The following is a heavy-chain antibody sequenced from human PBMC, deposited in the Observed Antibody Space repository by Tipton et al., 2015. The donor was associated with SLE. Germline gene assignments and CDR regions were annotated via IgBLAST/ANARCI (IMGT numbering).Heavy chain of an antibody. CDR1: GGSISSSSYY. CDR2: IYYSGST. J-gene: IGHJ4*02. CDR3: ARGDSGSWFFDY. D-gene: IGHD1-26*01. V-gene: IGHV4-39*07. Sequence: TLSLTCTVSGGSISSSSYYWGWIRQPPGKGLEWIGSIYYSGSTYYNPSLKSRVTISVDTSKNQFSLKLSSVTAADTAVYYCARGDSGSWFFDYWGQGTLVTVSS.